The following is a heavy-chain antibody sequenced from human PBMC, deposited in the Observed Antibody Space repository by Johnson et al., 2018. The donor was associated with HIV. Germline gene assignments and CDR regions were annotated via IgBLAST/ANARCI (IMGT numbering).Heavy chain of an antibody. V-gene: IGHV3-66*01. CDR2: IYSGGST. Sequence: EVQLVESGGGLVQPGGSLRLSCAASGFTVSSNYMSWVRQAPGKGLEWVSVIYSGGSTYYADSVKVRFFISSDNSKNALYLQMNSLRAEDTAVYYCTRGLDYYDSTGFRSASFDIWGQGTMVIVSP. D-gene: IGHD3-22*01. J-gene: IGHJ3*02. CDR3: TRGLDYYDSTGFRSASFDI. CDR1: GFTVSSNY.